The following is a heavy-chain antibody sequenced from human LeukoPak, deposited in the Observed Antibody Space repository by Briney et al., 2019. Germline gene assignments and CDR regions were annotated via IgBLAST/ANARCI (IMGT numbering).Heavy chain of an antibody. CDR2: ISSSSSYI. J-gene: IGHJ4*02. V-gene: IGHV3-21*01. Sequence: GGSLRLSCAASGFTFSSYSMNWVRQAPGKGLEWVSSISSSSSYIYYADSVKGRFTISRDNAKNSLYLQMNSLRAEDTAVYYCARSGGGSGYPPIWLYWGQGTLVTVSS. D-gene: IGHD3-22*01. CDR1: GFTFSSYS. CDR3: ARSGGGSGYPPIWLY.